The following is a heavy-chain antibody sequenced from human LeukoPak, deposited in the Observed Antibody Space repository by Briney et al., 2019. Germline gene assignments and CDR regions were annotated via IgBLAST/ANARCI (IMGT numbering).Heavy chain of an antibody. Sequence: PGGSLRLSCAASGFTFSSYWMSWVRQAPGKGLEWVANIKQDGSEKYYVDSVKGRFTISRDNAKNSLYLQMNSLRAEDTAVYYCARCNYDILTGYYPSYYFDYWSQGTLVTVSS. CDR1: GFTFSSYW. CDR2: IKQDGSEK. V-gene: IGHV3-7*03. D-gene: IGHD3-9*01. J-gene: IGHJ4*02. CDR3: ARCNYDILTGYYPSYYFDY.